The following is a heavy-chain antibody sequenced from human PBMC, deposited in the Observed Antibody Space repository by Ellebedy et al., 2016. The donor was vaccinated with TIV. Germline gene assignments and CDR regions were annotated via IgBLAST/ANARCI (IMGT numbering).Heavy chain of an antibody. V-gene: IGHV3-30*02. CDR2: IGDDGSDK. CDR1: GFTFSNYA. J-gene: IGHJ4*02. D-gene: IGHD1-1*01. Sequence: PGGSLRLSCAASGFTFSNYAMNWVRQAPGKGLEWVTYIGDDGSDKYYADSVKGRFTISRDNSKNTVYLQMNSLRADDTAVYYCAKDQMWNLPHYYDYWGQGTLVTVSS. CDR3: AKDQMWNLPHYYDY.